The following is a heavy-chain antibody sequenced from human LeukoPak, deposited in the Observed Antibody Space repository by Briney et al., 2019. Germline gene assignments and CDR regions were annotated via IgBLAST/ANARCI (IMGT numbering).Heavy chain of an antibody. V-gene: IGHV5-51*01. D-gene: IGHD3-10*01. Sequence: GESLKISCQASGYPFTTYWIGWVRQLPGQGLECMGNIYPDDSDTNYRPPFQGQVTISADKSFSTASLQWSSLKASDTAIYYCARLGGDTYFFGSSSYPNWYFDLWGRGTLVTVSS. J-gene: IGHJ2*01. CDR1: GYPFTTYW. CDR2: IYPDDSDT. CDR3: ARLGGDTYFFGSSSYPNWYFDL.